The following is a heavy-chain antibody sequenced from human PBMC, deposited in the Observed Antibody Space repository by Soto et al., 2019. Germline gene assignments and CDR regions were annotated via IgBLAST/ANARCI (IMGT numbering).Heavy chain of an antibody. CDR1: GDSVSSNSAA. CDR2: TYYRSKWYN. J-gene: IGHJ6*02. CDR3: ARRIAVATTTRGYYYGMDV. V-gene: IGHV6-1*01. D-gene: IGHD6-19*01. Sequence: SQTLSLTCAISGDSVSSNSAAWNWIRQSPSRGLEWLGRTYYRSKWYNDYAVSVKSRITINPDTSKNQFSLQLNSVTPEDTAVYYSARRIAVATTTRGYYYGMDVWGQGTTVTVSS.